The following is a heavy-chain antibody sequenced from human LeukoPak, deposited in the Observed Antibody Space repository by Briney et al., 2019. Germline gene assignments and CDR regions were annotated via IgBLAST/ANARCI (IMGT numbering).Heavy chain of an antibody. D-gene: IGHD1-26*01. V-gene: IGHV4-59*01. Sequence: SETLSLTCTVSGGSISSYYWSWIRQPPGKGLEWIGYIYYSGSTNYNPSLKSRVTISVDTSKNQFSLKLSSVTTADTAVYYCARDVGASNFDYWGQGILVTVSS. CDR1: GGSISSYY. CDR3: ARDVGASNFDY. CDR2: IYYSGST. J-gene: IGHJ4*02.